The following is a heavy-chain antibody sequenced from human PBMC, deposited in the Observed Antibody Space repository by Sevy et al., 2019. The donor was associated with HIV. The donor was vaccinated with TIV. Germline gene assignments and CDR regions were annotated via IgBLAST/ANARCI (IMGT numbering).Heavy chain of an antibody. CDR3: ANAYSGSYSHSYLYALDV. CDR2: ISHDGINE. CDR1: GFSFSYYG. D-gene: IGHD1-26*01. Sequence: GSLRLSCTGSGFSFSYYGIHWVRQAPGKGLDWVALISHDGINEYYADSVKGRFTISRDNSKNTVYLEMNRLRNEDTAIYFCANAYSGSYSHSYLYALDVWGQGTTVTVSS. V-gene: IGHV3-30*18. J-gene: IGHJ6*02.